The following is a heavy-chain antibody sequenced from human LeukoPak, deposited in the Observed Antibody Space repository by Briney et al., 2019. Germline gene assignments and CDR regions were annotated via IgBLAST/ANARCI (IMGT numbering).Heavy chain of an antibody. V-gene: IGHV1-18*01. D-gene: IGHD6-19*01. CDR2: ISPYNGNT. J-gene: IGHJ4*02. Sequence: GASVKASCKASGYHFSSVGITWVRQAPGQGLEWMGWISPYNGNTRYVQKLQGRVTMTTDTSTSTAYMELRSLRFDDTAVYYCARAGSGSGWYFAYWGQGTLVTVSA. CDR1: GYHFSSVG. CDR3: ARAGSGSGWYFAY.